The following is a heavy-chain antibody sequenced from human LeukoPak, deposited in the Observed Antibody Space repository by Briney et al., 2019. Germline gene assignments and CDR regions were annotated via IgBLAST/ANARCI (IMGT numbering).Heavy chain of an antibody. D-gene: IGHD5-18*01. CDR1: GGSISNYY. CDR3: GGVDTAMVTDY. J-gene: IGHJ4*02. V-gene: IGHV4-59*01. Sequence: PSETLSLTCTVSGGSISNYYWSWIRQPPGKGLEGIGYIYYSGSTNYNPSLKSRVTISVDTSKNHFSLKLSPGTAADTAVYYCGGVDTAMVTDYGGQRTLVTVS. CDR2: IYYSGST.